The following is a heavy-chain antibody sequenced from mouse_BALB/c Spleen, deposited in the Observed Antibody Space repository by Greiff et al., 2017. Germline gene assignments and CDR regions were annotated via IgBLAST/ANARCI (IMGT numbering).Heavy chain of an antibody. V-gene: IGHV5-6-5*01. Sequence: DVKLVESGGGLVKPGGSLKLSCAASGFTFSSYAMSWVRQTPEKRLEWVASISSGGSTYYPDSVKGRFTISRDNARNILYLQMSSLRSEDTAMYYCAREYYGFDYWGQGTTLTVSS. J-gene: IGHJ2*01. CDR3: AREYYGFDY. CDR1: GFTFSSYA. CDR2: ISSGGST. D-gene: IGHD1-1*01.